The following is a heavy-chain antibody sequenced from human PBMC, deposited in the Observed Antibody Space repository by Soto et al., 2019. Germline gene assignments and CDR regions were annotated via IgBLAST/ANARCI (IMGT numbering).Heavy chain of an antibody. CDR1: GFTFSNYA. Sequence: GGSLRLSCAASGFTFSNYAISWVRQAPGKGLEWVSIISGSGDSPYYADSVKGRFTISRDNSRNTLYLQMNSLRAGDSAKYYCASIGMTGTGSYFDYWGQGTLVTVSS. J-gene: IGHJ4*02. CDR3: ASIGMTGTGSYFDY. CDR2: ISGSGDSP. D-gene: IGHD1-1*01. V-gene: IGHV3-23*01.